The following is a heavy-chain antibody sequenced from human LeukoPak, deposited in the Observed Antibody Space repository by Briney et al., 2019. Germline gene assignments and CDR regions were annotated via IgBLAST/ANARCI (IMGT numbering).Heavy chain of an antibody. CDR2: IKSKTDGGTT. D-gene: IGHD6-19*01. Sequence: GGSLRLSCAASGFTFSNAWMSWVRQARGKGLEWVGRIKSKTDGGTTDYAAPVKGRFTISRDDSKNTLYLQMNSLKTEDTAVYYCTASGYSSGRPVAYWGQGTLVTVSS. CDR3: TASGYSSGRPVAY. J-gene: IGHJ4*02. CDR1: GFTFSNAW. V-gene: IGHV3-15*01.